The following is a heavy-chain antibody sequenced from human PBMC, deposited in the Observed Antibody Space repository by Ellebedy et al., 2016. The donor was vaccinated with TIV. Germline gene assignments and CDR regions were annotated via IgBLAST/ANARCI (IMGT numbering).Heavy chain of an antibody. CDR2: IWYDVSNK. Sequence: GESLKISCAASGFTFSSYGMHWVRQAPGKGLEWVAVIWYDVSNKYYADSVKVRFTISRDNSKNTLYLQMNSLRAEDTAGYYCAREDEILTGQLDYWGQGTLVTVSS. V-gene: IGHV3-33*01. J-gene: IGHJ4*02. D-gene: IGHD3-9*01. CDR1: GFTFSSYG. CDR3: AREDEILTGQLDY.